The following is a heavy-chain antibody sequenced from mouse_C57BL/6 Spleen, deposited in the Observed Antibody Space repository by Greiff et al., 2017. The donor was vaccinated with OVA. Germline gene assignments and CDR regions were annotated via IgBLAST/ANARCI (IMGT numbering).Heavy chain of an antibody. CDR1: GFTFSSYT. J-gene: IGHJ4*01. Sequence: EVKVEESGGGLVKPGGSLKLPCAASGFTFSSYTMSWVRQTPEKRLEWVATISGGGGNTYYPDSVKGRFTISRDNAKNTLYLQMSSLRSEDTALYYCARHDYSKGDAMDYWGQGTSVTVSS. D-gene: IGHD2-5*01. CDR2: ISGGGGNT. V-gene: IGHV5-9*01. CDR3: ARHDYSKGDAMDY.